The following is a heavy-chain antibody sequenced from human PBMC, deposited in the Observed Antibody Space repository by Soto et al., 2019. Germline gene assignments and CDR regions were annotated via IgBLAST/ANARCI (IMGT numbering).Heavy chain of an antibody. CDR2: ISGSGGST. J-gene: IGHJ6*02. CDR1: GFTFSSYA. V-gene: IGHV3-23*01. Sequence: LRLSCAASGFTFSSYAMSWVRQAPGKGLEWVSAISGSGGSTYYADSVKGRFTISRDNSKNTLYLQMNSLRAEDTAVYYCAKELGYYDSSGYDYYGMDVWGQGTTVTVSS. CDR3: AKELGYYDSSGYDYYGMDV. D-gene: IGHD3-22*01.